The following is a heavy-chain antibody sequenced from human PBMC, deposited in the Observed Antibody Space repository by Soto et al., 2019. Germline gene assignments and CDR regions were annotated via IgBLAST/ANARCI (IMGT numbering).Heavy chain of an antibody. CDR1: GFTFSSYG. CDR3: ARDRDPLSGPFDY. J-gene: IGHJ4*02. Sequence: PGGSLRLSCAASGFTFSSYGMHWVRQAPGKGLEWVAVIWYDGSNKYYADSVKGRFTISRDNSKNTLYLQMNSLRAEDTAVYYCARDRDPLSGPFDYWGQGTLVTVSS. D-gene: IGHD5-12*01. CDR2: IWYDGSNK. V-gene: IGHV3-33*01.